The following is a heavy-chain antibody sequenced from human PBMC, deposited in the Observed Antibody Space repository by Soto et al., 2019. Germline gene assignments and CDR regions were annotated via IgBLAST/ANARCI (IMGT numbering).Heavy chain of an antibody. J-gene: IGHJ4*01. D-gene: IGHD3-3*01. V-gene: IGHV1-8*01. CDR1: GSTITKNE. CDR3: ARGQGYDFWSGYYASGGVFNY. CDR2: MNPNSGNT. Sequence: KVSSKDSGSTITKNEINSGRQATGQGLEWMGWMNPNSGNTGYAQKFQGRVTMTRNTSISTAYMELSSLRSEDTAVYYCARGQGYDFWSGYYASGGVFNYWG.